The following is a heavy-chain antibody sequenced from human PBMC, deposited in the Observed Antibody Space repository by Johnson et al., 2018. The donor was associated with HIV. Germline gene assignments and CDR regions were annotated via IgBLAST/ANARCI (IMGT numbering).Heavy chain of an antibody. Sequence: QMQLVESGGGVVQPGRSLRLSCAASGFTFSSYAMHWVRQAPGKGLEWVAVISYDGRNQYCADSVNGRFTISRDNSNKSFYLQMNSLGPEDTAVYYCANPPSIGADSFDIWGQGTMVTVSS. V-gene: IGHV3-30*04. J-gene: IGHJ3*02. CDR2: ISYDGRNQ. CDR3: ANPPSIGADSFDI. CDR1: GFTFSSYA. D-gene: IGHD3-16*01.